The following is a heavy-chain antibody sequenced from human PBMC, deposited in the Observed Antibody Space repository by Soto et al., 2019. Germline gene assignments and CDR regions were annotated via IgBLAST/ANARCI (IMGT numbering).Heavy chain of an antibody. Sequence: QVQLQESGPGLVKPSQTLSLTCTVSGGSISSGGYYWSWIRQHPGKGLEWIGYIYYSGSTYYNPSLXXXVTISVDTSKXXFXLXXSSVTAADTAVYYCAAPQLYCISTSCYLENDAFDIWGQGTMVTVSS. D-gene: IGHD2-2*01. CDR3: AAPQLYCISTSCYLENDAFDI. CDR2: IYYSGST. CDR1: GGSISSGGYY. V-gene: IGHV4-31*01. J-gene: IGHJ3*02.